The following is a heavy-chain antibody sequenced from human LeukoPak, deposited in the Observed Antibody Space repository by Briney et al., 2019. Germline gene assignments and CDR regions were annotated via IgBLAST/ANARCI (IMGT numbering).Heavy chain of an antibody. CDR3: ARSRGGDSIAAAGNFDY. Sequence: GASLQISCKGSGYIFTSYWIGWVRQLPGKGLEWMGIIYPGDSDTRYSPSFQGQVTISADESISTAYLQWSSLKASDTAMYYCARSRGGDSIAAAGNFDYWGQGTLVTVSS. J-gene: IGHJ4*02. D-gene: IGHD6-13*01. CDR1: GYIFTSYW. V-gene: IGHV5-51*01. CDR2: IYPGDSDT.